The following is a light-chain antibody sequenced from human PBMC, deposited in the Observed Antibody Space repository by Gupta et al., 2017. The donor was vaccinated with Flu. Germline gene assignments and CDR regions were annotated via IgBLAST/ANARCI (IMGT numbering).Light chain of an antibody. V-gene: IGKV1-5*03. CDR3: QQYNSYSRT. CDR1: QSISDW. J-gene: IGKJ1*01. CDR2: RAS. Sequence: DFQMTQSPSTLSASVGDRVSITCRASQSISDWLAWYQQKPGKAPKLLIYRASSLKSGVPSRFSGIGSGTEFTLTISSLQPDDFATYYCQQYNSYSRTFGQGTKVEIK.